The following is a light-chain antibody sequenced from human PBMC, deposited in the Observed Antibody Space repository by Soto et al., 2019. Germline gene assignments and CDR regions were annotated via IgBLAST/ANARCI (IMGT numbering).Light chain of an antibody. CDR2: EGS. J-gene: IGLJ2*01. V-gene: IGLV2-23*01. CDR3: CSSAGSSTPGV. Sequence: QSALTQPASVSGSPGQSITISCTGTSSDVGSYNLVSWYQQHPGKAPKLMIYEGSKRPSGVSTRFSGSKSGNTASLTFSGLQAEDEADDYCCSSAGSSTPGVFFGGTKLTVL. CDR1: SSDVGSYNL.